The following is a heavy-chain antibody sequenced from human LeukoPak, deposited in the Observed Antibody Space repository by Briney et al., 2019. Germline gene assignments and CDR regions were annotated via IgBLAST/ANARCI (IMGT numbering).Heavy chain of an antibody. Sequence: GGSLRLSCAASGFIFSTYWMHWVRQAPGKGLVWVSRINSYGNSTNYADSVRGRFTVSRDNAKNSLYLQMNSLRAEDTAVYYCARETGTRFDYWGQGTLVTVSS. CDR3: ARETGTRFDY. CDR2: INSYGNST. V-gene: IGHV3-74*01. J-gene: IGHJ4*02. CDR1: GFIFSTYW. D-gene: IGHD3-9*01.